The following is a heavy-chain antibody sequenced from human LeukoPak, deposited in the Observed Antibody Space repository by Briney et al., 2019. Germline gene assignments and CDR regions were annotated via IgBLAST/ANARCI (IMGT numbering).Heavy chain of an antibody. CDR2: ISGSGGST. V-gene: IGHV3-23*01. J-gene: IGHJ6*02. CDR3: AKDRGPDESLRYFDWFGTLYGMDV. D-gene: IGHD3-9*01. Sequence: SGGSLRLSCAASGFTFSSYAMSWVRQAPGKGLEWVSAISGSGGSTYYADSVKGRFTISRDNSKNTLYLQMNSLRAEDTAVYYCAKDRGPDESLRYFDWFGTLYGMDVWGQGTTVTVSS. CDR1: GFTFSSYA.